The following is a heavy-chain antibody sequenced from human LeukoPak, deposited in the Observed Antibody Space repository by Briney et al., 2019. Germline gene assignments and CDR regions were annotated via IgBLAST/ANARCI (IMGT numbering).Heavy chain of an antibody. CDR1: GFTVSSNY. Sequence: GGSLRLSCAASGFTVSSNYMSWVRQAPGRGLEWVSAISGSGGSTYYADSVKGRFTISRDNSKNTLYLQMNSLRAEDTAVYYCAKAPMAPPFDPWGQGTLVTVSS. CDR2: ISGSGGST. D-gene: IGHD3-10*01. V-gene: IGHV3-23*01. J-gene: IGHJ5*02. CDR3: AKAPMAPPFDP.